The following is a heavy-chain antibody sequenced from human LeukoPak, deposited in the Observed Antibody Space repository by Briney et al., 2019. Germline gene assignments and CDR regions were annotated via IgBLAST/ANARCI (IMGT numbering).Heavy chain of an antibody. V-gene: IGHV3-48*03. Sequence: PGGSLRLSCAASGFTFSSYEMNWVRQAPGKGLEWVSYISSSGSTIYYADSVKGRFTISGDNAKNSLYLQMNSLRAEDTAVYYCARDATSGSYYVGYWGQGTLVTVSS. CDR3: ARDATSGSYYVGY. J-gene: IGHJ4*02. D-gene: IGHD1-26*01. CDR1: GFTFSSYE. CDR2: ISSSGSTI.